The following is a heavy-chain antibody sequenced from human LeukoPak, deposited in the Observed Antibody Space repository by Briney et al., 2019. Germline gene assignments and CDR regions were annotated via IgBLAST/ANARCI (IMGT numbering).Heavy chain of an antibody. J-gene: IGHJ4*02. Sequence: GASVKVSCKASGYTFTGYYIHWVRQAPGQGPEWMGWINTNSGGTNYGQKFQGRVTMTRDTSISTANMELSRLTSDDTAAYYCAGGLAVVSPFDFWGQGTLVTVSS. V-gene: IGHV1-2*02. CDR1: GYTFTGYY. D-gene: IGHD3-22*01. CDR2: INTNSGGT. CDR3: AGGLAVVSPFDF.